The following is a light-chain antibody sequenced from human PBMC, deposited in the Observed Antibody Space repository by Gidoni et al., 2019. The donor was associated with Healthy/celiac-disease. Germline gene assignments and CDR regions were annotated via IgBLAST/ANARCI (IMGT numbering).Light chain of an antibody. J-gene: IGLJ7*01. CDR1: ALPKKY. CDR2: KDS. V-gene: IGLV3-16*01. Sequence: SYELTQPPSVSVALGQMARITCSGEALPKKYAYWYQQKPGQFPVLVIYKDSERPSGIPERFSCSSSGTIITLTISGVQAEDEADYYCLSADSSGTYAVFGGGTQLTVL. CDR3: LSADSSGTYAV.